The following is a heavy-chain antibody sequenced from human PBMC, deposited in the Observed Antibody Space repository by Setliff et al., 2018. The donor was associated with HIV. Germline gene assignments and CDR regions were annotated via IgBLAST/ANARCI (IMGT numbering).Heavy chain of an antibody. CDR1: GGPITTSTYY. V-gene: IGHV4-39*07. Sequence: PSETLSLTCSVSGGPITTSTYYWGWIRQPPGKGLEWIGNIYQSGTTYYNSFLTSRVTMSVDTSKNQFSLKLNSVTAADTAVYYCARAASYYDSSGYWAPPKYFDYWGQGTLVTVSS. CDR2: IYQSGTT. J-gene: IGHJ4*02. CDR3: ARAASYYDSSGYWAPPKYFDY. D-gene: IGHD3-22*01.